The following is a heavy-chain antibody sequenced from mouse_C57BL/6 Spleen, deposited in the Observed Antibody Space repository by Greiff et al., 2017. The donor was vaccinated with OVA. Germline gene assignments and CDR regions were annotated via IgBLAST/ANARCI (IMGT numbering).Heavy chain of an antibody. CDR3: ARQLRPVYAMDY. J-gene: IGHJ4*01. CDR2: ISSGSSTI. Sequence: EVHLVESGGGLVKPGGSLKLSCAASGFTFSDYGMHWVRQAPERGLEWVAYISSGSSTIYYADTVKGRFTISRDNAKNTLFLQMTSLRSEDTAMYYCARQLRPVYAMDYWGQGTSVTVSS. D-gene: IGHD3-2*02. CDR1: GFTFSDYG. V-gene: IGHV5-17*01.